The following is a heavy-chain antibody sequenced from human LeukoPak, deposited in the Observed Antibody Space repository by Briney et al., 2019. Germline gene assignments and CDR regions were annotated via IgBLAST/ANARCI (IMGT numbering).Heavy chain of an antibody. J-gene: IGHJ4*02. CDR3: ARVVSSGWSGDYFDY. V-gene: IGHV4-4*07. CDR2: IYTSGST. CDR1: GDSISSYY. D-gene: IGHD6-19*01. Sequence: PSETLSLTCTVSGDSISSYYWSWIRQPAGKGLEWIGRIYTSGSTNYNPSLKSRVTMSVDTSKNQFSLKLSSVTAADTAVYYCARVVSSGWSGDYFDYWGQGTLVTVSS.